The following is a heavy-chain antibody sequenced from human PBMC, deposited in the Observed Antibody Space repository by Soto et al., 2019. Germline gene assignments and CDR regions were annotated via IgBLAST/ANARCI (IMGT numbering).Heavy chain of an antibody. CDR2: INHSGST. D-gene: IGHD6-6*01. J-gene: IGHJ5*02. CDR3: AVGGIAARPNWFDP. V-gene: IGHV4-34*01. CDR1: GGSFSGYY. Sequence: SETLSLTCAVYGGSFSGYYWSWIRQPPGKGLEWIGEINHSGSTNYNPSLKSRVTISVDTSKNQFPLKLSSVTAADTAVYYCAVGGIAARPNWFDPWGQGTLVTVSS.